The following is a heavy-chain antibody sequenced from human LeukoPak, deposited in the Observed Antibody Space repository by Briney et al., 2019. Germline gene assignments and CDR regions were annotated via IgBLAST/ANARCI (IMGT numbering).Heavy chain of an antibody. CDR1: GFTFGDYA. D-gene: IGHD2-2*01. CDR2: IRSKAYGGTT. V-gene: IGHV3-49*03. J-gene: IGHJ3*02. Sequence: GGSLRLFCTASGFTFGDYAMSWFRQAPGKGLEWVGFIRSKAYGGTTEYAASVKGRFTISRDDSKSIAYLQMNSLKTEDTAVYYCTRGLGYCSSTSCPGRAFDIWGQGTMVTVSS. CDR3: TRGLGYCSSTSCPGRAFDI.